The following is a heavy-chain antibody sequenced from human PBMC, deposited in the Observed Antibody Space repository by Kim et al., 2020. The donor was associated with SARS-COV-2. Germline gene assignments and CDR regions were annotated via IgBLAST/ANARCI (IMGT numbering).Heavy chain of an antibody. J-gene: IGHJ4*02. CDR2: IIPIFGTA. V-gene: IGHV1-69*13. CDR3: ARRVGPEYDYIWGSYRSEQYYFDY. CDR1: GGTFSSYA. Sequence: SVKVSCKASGGTFSSYAISWVRQAPGQGLEWMGGIIPIFGTANYAQKFQGRVTITADESTSTAYMELSSLRSEDTAVYYCARRVGPEYDYIWGSYRSEQYYFDYWGQGTLVTVSS. D-gene: IGHD3-16*02.